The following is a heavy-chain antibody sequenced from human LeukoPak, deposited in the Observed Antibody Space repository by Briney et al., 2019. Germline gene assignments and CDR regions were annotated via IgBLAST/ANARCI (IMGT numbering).Heavy chain of an antibody. CDR1: GYTLTELS. D-gene: IGHD3-10*01. V-gene: IGHV1-24*01. CDR2: FDPEDGET. J-gene: IGHJ2*01. Sequence: ASVKVSRKVSGYTLTELSMHWVRQAPGKGLEWMGGFDPEDGETIYAQKFQGRVTMTEDTSTDTAYMELSSLRSEDTAVYYCATTYLRYYYGSGSYFDLWGRGTLVTVSS. CDR3: ATTYLRYYYGSGSYFDL.